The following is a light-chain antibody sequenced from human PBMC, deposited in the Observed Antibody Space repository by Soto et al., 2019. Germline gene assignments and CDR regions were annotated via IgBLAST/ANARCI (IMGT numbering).Light chain of an antibody. CDR2: AAT. Sequence: DIQMTQSPSSLSASIGDRVAITCRASQGSSNYYAWYQQKPGTAPKLLIIAATTLQSGVPSRFSGSGSGTDFTLTISGVQPEDIATYYCQTYDSAPAWTFGQGTKVDIK. CDR3: QTYDSAPAWT. V-gene: IGKV1-27*01. J-gene: IGKJ1*01. CDR1: QGSSNY.